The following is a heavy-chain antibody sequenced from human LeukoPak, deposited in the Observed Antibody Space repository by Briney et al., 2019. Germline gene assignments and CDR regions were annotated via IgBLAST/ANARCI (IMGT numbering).Heavy chain of an antibody. CDR3: ASSQVRGVTD. D-gene: IGHD3-10*01. CDR2: ISSSGLTI. CDR1: GFTFSSYE. Sequence: PGGSLGLSCAASGFTFSSYEMNWVRPAQGKGLEWVSYISSSGLTIYYADSVKGRFTISRDNAKNSLYLQMNSLRAEDTAVYYCASSQVRGVTDWGQGTLVTVSS. J-gene: IGHJ4*02. V-gene: IGHV3-48*03.